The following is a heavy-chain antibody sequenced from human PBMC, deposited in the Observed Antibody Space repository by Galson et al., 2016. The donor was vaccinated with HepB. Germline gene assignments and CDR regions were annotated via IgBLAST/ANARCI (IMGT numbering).Heavy chain of an antibody. D-gene: IGHD3-3*01. J-gene: IGHJ4*02. CDR3: ARGGVSITIFGVVPYFDS. CDR1: GFTLDTYC. Sequence: SLRLSCAASGFTLDTYCMNWVRQAPGKGLEWVASISTTGRYIYYADSVEGRFTISGDNAQNSVNLQMHSLRPEDTAIYYCARGGVSITIFGVVPYFDSWGQGALVTVSS. V-gene: IGHV3-21*01. CDR2: ISTTGRYI.